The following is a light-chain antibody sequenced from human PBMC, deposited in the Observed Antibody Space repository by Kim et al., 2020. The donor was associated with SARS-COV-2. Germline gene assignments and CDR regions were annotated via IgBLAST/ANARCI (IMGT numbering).Light chain of an antibody. J-gene: IGKJ1*01. CDR2: AAS. V-gene: IGKV1-39*01. Sequence: DIQMTQSSSSLSASVGDRVTITCRASQSISSYLNWYQQKPGKAPKLLIYAASSLQSGVPSRFSGRGSGTDFTLTISSLQPEDFATYYCQQTYSTPVTFGQGTKVDIK. CDR3: QQTYSTPVT. CDR1: QSISSY.